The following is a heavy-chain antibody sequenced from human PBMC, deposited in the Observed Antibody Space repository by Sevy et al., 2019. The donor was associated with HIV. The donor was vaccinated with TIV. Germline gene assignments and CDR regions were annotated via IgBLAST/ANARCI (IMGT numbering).Heavy chain of an antibody. CDR3: ARDHLLSLAYSWFDP. D-gene: IGHD2-2*01. Sequence: SETLSLTCTVSGGCMSSSNCYWGWIRQSPGKGLEWIGSIFYTGTTHYDPSLKSRVTISVDTSKNQFSLKLSSVTAADTAVYYCARDHLLSLAYSWFDPWGQGTLVTVSS. CDR2: IFYTGTT. J-gene: IGHJ5*02. V-gene: IGHV4-39*01. CDR1: GGCMSSSNCY.